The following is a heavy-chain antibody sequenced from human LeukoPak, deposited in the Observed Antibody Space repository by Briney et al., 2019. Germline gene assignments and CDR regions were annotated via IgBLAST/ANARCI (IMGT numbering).Heavy chain of an antibody. D-gene: IGHD3-10*01. V-gene: IGHV3-30*04. Sequence: GGSLRLSCAASGFTFSSYGLHWVRQAPGKGLECVAVISKDGSNEHYADPGKGRFTISRDNSKNTLYLQMNSLRTEDTAVYYCGRDRGVGYTQFDSGGRETLVTFSS. CDR1: GFTFSSYG. J-gene: IGHJ4*02. CDR2: ISKDGSNE. CDR3: GRDRGVGYTQFDS.